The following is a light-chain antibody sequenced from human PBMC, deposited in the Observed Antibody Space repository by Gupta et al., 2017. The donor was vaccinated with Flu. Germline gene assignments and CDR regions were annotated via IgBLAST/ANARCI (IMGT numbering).Light chain of an antibody. Sequence: ERVTDSCRDSQRVSSRYLAWYQQKPGQAPRLLIYGASARAAAIPDRFSGSGSETDFTLTISGLEPEDFAVYYCQQYGASPWTFGQGTKLEI. V-gene: IGKV3-20*01. J-gene: IGKJ2*01. CDR2: GAS. CDR3: QQYGASPWT. CDR1: QRVSSRY.